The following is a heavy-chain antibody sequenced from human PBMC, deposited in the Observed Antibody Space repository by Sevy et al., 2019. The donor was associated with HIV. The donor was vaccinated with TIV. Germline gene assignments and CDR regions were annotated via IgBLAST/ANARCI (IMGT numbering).Heavy chain of an antibody. CDR3: ARVIQYTIFGVVIPNDAVDI. J-gene: IGHJ3*02. V-gene: IGHV3-33*01. CDR1: GFTFSSYG. D-gene: IGHD3-3*01. Sequence: GGSLRLSCAASGFTFSSYGMHWVRQAPGKGLEWVAVIWYDGSNKYHADSVKGRFTISRDNSKNTLYLQLNRLRAEDTAVYYCARVIQYTIFGVVIPNDAVDIWGQGTMVTVSS. CDR2: IWYDGSNK.